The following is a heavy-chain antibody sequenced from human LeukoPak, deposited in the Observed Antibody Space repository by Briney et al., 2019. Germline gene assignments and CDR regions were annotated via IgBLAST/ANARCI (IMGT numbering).Heavy chain of an antibody. J-gene: IGHJ4*02. Sequence: SETLSLTCAVSGGSISSGSYYWSWIRQPPGKGLEWIGYIYYSGSTNYNPSLKSRVTISVDTSKNQFSLKLSSVTAADTAVYYCARGRIAAAWGQGTLVTVSS. D-gene: IGHD6-13*01. V-gene: IGHV4-61*01. CDR3: ARGRIAAA. CDR1: GGSISSGSYY. CDR2: IYYSGST.